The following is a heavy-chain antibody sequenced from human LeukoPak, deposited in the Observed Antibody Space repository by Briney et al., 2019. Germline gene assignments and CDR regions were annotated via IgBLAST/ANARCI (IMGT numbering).Heavy chain of an antibody. Sequence: PSETLSLTCAVYGGSFSGYYWSWIRQPPGKGLEWIGEINHSGSTNYNPSLKSRVTISVDTSKNQFSLKLSSVAAADTAVYYCARVGRVLTQQLVLRYVIRSYYFDYWGQGTLVTVSS. CDR3: ARVGRVLTQQLVLRYVIRSYYFDY. D-gene: IGHD6-13*01. V-gene: IGHV4-34*01. CDR2: INHSGST. CDR1: GGSFSGYY. J-gene: IGHJ4*02.